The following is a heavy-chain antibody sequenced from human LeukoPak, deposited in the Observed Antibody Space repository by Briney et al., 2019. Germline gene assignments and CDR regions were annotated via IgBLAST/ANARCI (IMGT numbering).Heavy chain of an antibody. CDR3: ATANTYYDYVWGSARYIY. Sequence: PGGSLRLSCAGSGFTFSTAWLTWVRQTPGKGLEWVGHIKSRNDGGTTDYAAPVTGRLTISRDDSKNTVYLQMNSLKTEDTAVYYCATANTYYDYVWGSARYIYWGQGTLVTVSS. V-gene: IGHV3-15*01. J-gene: IGHJ4*02. CDR2: IKSRNDGGTT. D-gene: IGHD3-16*02. CDR1: GFTFSTAW.